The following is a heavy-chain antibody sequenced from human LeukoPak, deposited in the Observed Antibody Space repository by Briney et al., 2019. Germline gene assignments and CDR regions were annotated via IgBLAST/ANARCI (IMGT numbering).Heavy chain of an antibody. CDR1: GFTFSDYY. D-gene: IGHD1-26*01. Sequence: GGSLRLSCGAPGFTFSDYYMSWIRQAPGKGLEWVSYISSSGSTIYYADSVKGRFTMSRDNAKNSLYLQMSSLRAEDTAVYYCAREFSYSGSYSSDYWGQGTLVTVSS. J-gene: IGHJ4*02. CDR2: ISSSGSTI. V-gene: IGHV3-11*01. CDR3: AREFSYSGSYSSDY.